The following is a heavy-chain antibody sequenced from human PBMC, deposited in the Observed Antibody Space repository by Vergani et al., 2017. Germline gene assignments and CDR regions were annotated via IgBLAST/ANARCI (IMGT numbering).Heavy chain of an antibody. CDR3: ARGYCTNGVCGDYYYYMDV. CDR1: GGTFSSYA. D-gene: IGHD2-8*01. J-gene: IGHJ6*03. Sequence: QVQLVQSGAEVKKPGSSVKVSCKASGGTFSSYAISWVRQAPGQGLEWMGGIIPIVGTANYAQKFQGRVTITADESTSTAYMELSSLRSEDTAVYYCARGYCTNGVCGDYYYYMDVWGKGTTVTVSS. V-gene: IGHV1-69*01. CDR2: IIPIVGTA.